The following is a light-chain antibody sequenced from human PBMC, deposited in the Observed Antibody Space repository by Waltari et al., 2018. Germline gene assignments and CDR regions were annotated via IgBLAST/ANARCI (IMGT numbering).Light chain of an antibody. CDR1: QSVSSY. Sequence: EIVLTQSPATLPLSPGARATLSCRASQSVSSYLAWYQQKPGQPPRLLLYDASNRAAGIPARFSGSGSGTDFTLTISSLEPEDFAVYYCQQRDSLLVTFGGGTKVQI. V-gene: IGKV3-11*01. J-gene: IGKJ4*01. CDR2: DAS. CDR3: QQRDSLLVT.